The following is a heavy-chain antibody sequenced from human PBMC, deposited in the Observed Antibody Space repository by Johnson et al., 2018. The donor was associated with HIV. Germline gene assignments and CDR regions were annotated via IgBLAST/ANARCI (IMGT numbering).Heavy chain of an antibody. D-gene: IGHD1-26*01. CDR3: ARDGAIAGAATEALDL. CDR1: GFTFKNYA. Sequence: QVQLVESGGGVVQPGRSLRLSCEASGFTFKNYAMHWVRQAPGKGLEWVAVISYYGSNKYYADSVKGRFTISRDNSKNTLYLQMNSLRAEDTAVYYCARDGAIAGAATEALDLWGQGTLVTVSS. J-gene: IGHJ3*01. CDR2: ISYYGSNK. V-gene: IGHV3-30*19.